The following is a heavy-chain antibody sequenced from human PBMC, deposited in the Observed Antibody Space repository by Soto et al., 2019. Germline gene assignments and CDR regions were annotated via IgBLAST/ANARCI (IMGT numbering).Heavy chain of an antibody. CDR3: ARDRYSYYDFWSGSLPYYYYGMDV. CDR2: IKQDGSEK. CDR1: GFTFSSYW. J-gene: IGHJ6*02. V-gene: IGHV3-7*01. D-gene: IGHD3-3*01. Sequence: GGFLRLSCAASGFTFSSYWMSWVRQAPGKGLEWVANIKQDGSEKYYVDSVKGRFTISRDNAKNSLYLQMNSLRAEDTAVYYCARDRYSYYDFWSGSLPYYYYGMDVWGQGTTVTVSS.